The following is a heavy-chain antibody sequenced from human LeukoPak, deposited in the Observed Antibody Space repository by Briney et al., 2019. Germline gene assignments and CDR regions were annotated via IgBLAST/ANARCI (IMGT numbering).Heavy chain of an antibody. Sequence: ASVKVSCKASGYTFTSYGISWVRQAPGQGLEWMGWISAYNGNTNYAQKFQGRVTMTRDTSISTAYMELSRLRSDDTAVYYCARELYNWNYGVFDYWGQGTLVTVSS. V-gene: IGHV1-18*01. CDR3: ARELYNWNYGVFDY. CDR2: ISAYNGNT. CDR1: GYTFTSYG. J-gene: IGHJ4*02. D-gene: IGHD1-7*01.